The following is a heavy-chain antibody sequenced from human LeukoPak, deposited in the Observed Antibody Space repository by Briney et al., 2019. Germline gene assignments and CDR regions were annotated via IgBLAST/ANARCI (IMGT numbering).Heavy chain of an antibody. CDR3: AKDLTLWFGEYIGK. V-gene: IGHV3-23*01. D-gene: IGHD3-10*01. CDR2: TSGNGGST. J-gene: IGHJ4*02. CDR1: GYTFSSYA. Sequence: GGSLRLSCAASGYTFSSYAMSWVRHAPGKGLEWVSATSGNGGSTYYADSVKGRFTISRDNSKYTLYLQTNSPRPEDTAVYYCAKDLTLWFGEYIGKWGRGPLVSVCS.